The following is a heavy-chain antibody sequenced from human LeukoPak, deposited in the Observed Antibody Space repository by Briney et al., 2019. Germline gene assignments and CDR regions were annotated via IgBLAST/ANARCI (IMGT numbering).Heavy chain of an antibody. J-gene: IGHJ4*02. CDR1: GCSISSSSYY. CDR2: IYYSGST. Sequence: SESLSLTCTVSGCSISSSSYYWGWIRQPPGKGLEWIGSIYYSGSTYYNPSLKSRVTISVDTSKNQFSLKLSSVTAADTAVYYCARHVIAASTSLYPDYWGQGTLVTVSS. D-gene: IGHD6-13*01. V-gene: IGHV4-39*01. CDR3: ARHVIAASTSLYPDY.